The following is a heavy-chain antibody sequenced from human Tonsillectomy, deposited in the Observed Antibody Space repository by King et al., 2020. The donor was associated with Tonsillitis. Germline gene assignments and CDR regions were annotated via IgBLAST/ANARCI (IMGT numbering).Heavy chain of an antibody. Sequence: VQLVESGGELVQPGGSLRLSCSVSGFTFSNYAMHWVRQAPGKGLEYVSAISSKGGTTYYANSVKGRFTISRDNSKNTLYLQMSSLRAEDTAVYYCVKRVDTAGLFEYWGQGTLVTVSS. CDR3: VKRVDTAGLFEY. CDR2: ISSKGGTT. D-gene: IGHD5-18*01. CDR1: GFTFSNYA. V-gene: IGHV3-64D*06. J-gene: IGHJ4*02.